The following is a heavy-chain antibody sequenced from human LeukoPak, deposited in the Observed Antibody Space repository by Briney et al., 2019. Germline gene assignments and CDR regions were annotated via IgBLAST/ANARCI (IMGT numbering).Heavy chain of an antibody. CDR3: VRGGLMGATDY. CDR2: INSDGSST. Sequence: GGSLRLSCAASGFTFSSYWMHWVRQAPGKGLVWVSRINSDGSSTSYADSVKGRFTISRDNAKNTLYLQMNSLRVEDTAVYYCVRGGLMGATDYWGQGTLVTVSS. CDR1: GFTFSSYW. D-gene: IGHD1-26*01. V-gene: IGHV3-74*01. J-gene: IGHJ4*02.